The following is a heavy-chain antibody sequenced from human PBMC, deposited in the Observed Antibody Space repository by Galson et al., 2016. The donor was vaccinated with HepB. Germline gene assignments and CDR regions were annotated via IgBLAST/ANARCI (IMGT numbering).Heavy chain of an antibody. CDR2: INVENGHT. D-gene: IGHD6-6*01. CDR3: ARGVGLHSTSAAFDF. CDR1: GYTFTSDA. Sequence: VKVSCKASGYTFTSDAIHWLRQAPGQRPEWMGWINVENGHTKYSQKFQGRVTITRDTSASTAFMKLSRLRSEDTSVYYCARGVGLHSTSAAFDFWGQGTLVTVSS. V-gene: IGHV1-3*01. J-gene: IGHJ4*02.